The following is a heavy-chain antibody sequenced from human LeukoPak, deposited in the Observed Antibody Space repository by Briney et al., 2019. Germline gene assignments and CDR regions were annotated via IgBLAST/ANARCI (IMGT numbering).Heavy chain of an antibody. CDR2: ISGSGGST. V-gene: IGHV3-23*01. Sequence: GGSLRLSCAASGFTFSSYAMSWVRQAPGKGLEWVSAISGSGGSTYYADSVKGRFTISRDNSKNKLYLQMNSLRAEDTAVYYCAKDTLKVYYYDSSGCFDYWGQGTLVTVSS. CDR3: AKDTLKVYYYDSSGCFDY. J-gene: IGHJ4*02. D-gene: IGHD3-22*01. CDR1: GFTFSSYA.